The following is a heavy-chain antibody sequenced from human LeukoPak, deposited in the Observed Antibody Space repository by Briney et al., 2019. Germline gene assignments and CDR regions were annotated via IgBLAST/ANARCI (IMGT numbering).Heavy chain of an antibody. V-gene: IGHV3-7*01. CDR2: IKPDGSDK. D-gene: IGHD2-8*01. Sequence: PGGSLRLSCAASGFIFNSFYMNWVRQAPGKGLEWVASIKPDGSDKFYADSVKGRFTISRDNDKNSLYLQMNSLRAEDTAIYFWGKVFNNIMGSPHNAPFDYGAREP. CDR3: GKVFNNIMGSPHNAPFDY. J-gene: IGHJ4*02. CDR1: GFIFNSFY.